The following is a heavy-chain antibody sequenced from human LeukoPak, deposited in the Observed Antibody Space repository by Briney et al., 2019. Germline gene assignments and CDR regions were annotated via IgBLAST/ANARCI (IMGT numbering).Heavy chain of an antibody. CDR3: ARIVKVGGTRQFDY. CDR2: IYYSGST. CDR1: GDSISSSSYY. V-gene: IGHV4-39*01. J-gene: IGHJ4*02. D-gene: IGHD1-26*01. Sequence: PSETLSLTCTVSGDSISSSSYYWGWIRQPPGKGLEWIGNIYYSGSTYYYPSLKSRVTISVDTSKNQFSLKLSSVTAADTAVYYCARIVKVGGTRQFDYWGQGTLVTVSS.